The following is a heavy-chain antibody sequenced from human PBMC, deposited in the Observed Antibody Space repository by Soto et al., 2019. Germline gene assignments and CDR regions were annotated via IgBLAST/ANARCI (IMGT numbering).Heavy chain of an antibody. CDR3: AKGKLRTNTYTYFDH. CDR1: GFTLSRIA. V-gene: IGHV3-23*01. J-gene: IGHJ4*02. D-gene: IGHD2-8*01. CDR2: CSGPGGGT. Sequence: PEGSLRLSWDPSGFTLSRIANSWVRQAPGKGLGWVSTCSGPGGGTYYAVSVKGRFTISRDNFTRTLYIHMSYSRAGDTATYYCAKGKLRTNTYTYFDHWGQGTLVTVAS.